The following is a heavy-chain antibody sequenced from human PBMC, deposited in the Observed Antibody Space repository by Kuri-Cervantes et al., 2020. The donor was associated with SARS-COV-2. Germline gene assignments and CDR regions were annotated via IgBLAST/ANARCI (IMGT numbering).Heavy chain of an antibody. CDR2: IYYSGST. CDR3: ASMVRGNYGMDV. D-gene: IGHD3-10*01. V-gene: IGHV4-31*03. CDR1: GGSISSGGYY. J-gene: IGHJ6*02. Sequence: SETLSLTCTVSGGSISSGGYYWSWIRQHPGKGLEWIGYIYYSGSTYYNPSLKSRVTISVDTSKNQFSLKLSSVTAADTAVYYCASMVRGNYGMDVWGQGTTVTVSS.